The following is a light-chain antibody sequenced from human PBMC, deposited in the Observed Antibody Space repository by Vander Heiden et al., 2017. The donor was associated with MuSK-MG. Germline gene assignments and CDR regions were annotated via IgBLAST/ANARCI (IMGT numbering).Light chain of an antibody. V-gene: IGKV2-28*01. J-gene: IGKJ2*01. CDR2: LGS. CDR1: QSLLHSNGYNY. Sequence: DIVMTQSPPSLPVTPGEPASISCRSSQSLLHSNGYNYLDWYLQKPGQSPLLLIYLGSNRASGVPDRFSGSGSGTDFTLKISRVEAEDVGVYYCMQALQTPYTFGQGTKLEIK. CDR3: MQALQTPYT.